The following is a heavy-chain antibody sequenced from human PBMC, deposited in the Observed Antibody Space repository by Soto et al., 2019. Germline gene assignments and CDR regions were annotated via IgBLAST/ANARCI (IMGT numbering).Heavy chain of an antibody. CDR1: GFTFGSYE. CDR2: ITSGGTI. Sequence: GGSLRLSCAASGFTFGSYEMTWVRQAPGKGLQWVSHITSGGTIYYADSVKGRFTISRDNAKNSLFLQMNSLRVEDTAVYYCARVMYATWSSFDYWGHGTLVTVSS. CDR3: ARVMYATWSSFDY. D-gene: IGHD1-26*01. V-gene: IGHV3-48*03. J-gene: IGHJ4*01.